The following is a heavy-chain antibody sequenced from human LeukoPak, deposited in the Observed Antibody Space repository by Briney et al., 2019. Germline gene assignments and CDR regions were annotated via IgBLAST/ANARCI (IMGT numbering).Heavy chain of an antibody. CDR2: ISGSSHYT. D-gene: IGHD6-13*01. V-gene: IGHV3-11*05. CDR1: GFTFSDHY. CDR3: ARAPHVFSSSWYYFDY. J-gene: IGHJ4*02. Sequence: GGSLRLSCAASGFTFSDHYMSWIRQAPGKGLEWVSYISGSSHYTNTADSVKGRFTISRDNSKNTLYLQMNSLRAEDTAVYYCARAPHVFSSSWYYFDYWGQGTLVTVSS.